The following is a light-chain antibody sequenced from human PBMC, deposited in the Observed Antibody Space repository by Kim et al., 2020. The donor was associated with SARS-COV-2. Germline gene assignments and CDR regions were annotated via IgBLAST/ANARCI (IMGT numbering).Light chain of an antibody. Sequence: RATLNYKYSQTVLYNSTNKNYLAWYQQKPGQAPKLLIYWASIRESGVSDRFSGSGSETDFTLTISSLQAEDVAVYYCQQYYSTPPSFGQGTKLEI. V-gene: IGKV4-1*01. CDR1: QTVLYNSTNKNY. J-gene: IGKJ2*03. CDR3: QQYYSTPPS. CDR2: WAS.